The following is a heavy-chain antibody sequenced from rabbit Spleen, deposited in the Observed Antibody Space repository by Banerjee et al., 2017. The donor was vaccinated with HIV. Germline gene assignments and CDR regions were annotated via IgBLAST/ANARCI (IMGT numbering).Heavy chain of an antibody. CDR2: IYAGSSGST. J-gene: IGHJ2*01. D-gene: IGHD1-1*01. V-gene: IGHV1S45*01. CDR1: GIDFSSYG. CDR3: ARNYVNAFDP. Sequence: ELVESGGGLVQPGESLKLSCKASGIDFSSYGISWVRQAPGKGLEWIACIYAGSSGSTYYASWVNGRFPISKASSTTVTLQMASLTAADTATYFCARNYVNAFDPWGPGTLVTVS.